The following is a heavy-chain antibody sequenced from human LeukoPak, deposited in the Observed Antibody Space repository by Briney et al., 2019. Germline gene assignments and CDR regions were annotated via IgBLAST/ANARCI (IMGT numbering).Heavy chain of an antibody. Sequence: EASVKVSCKASGYTFTSYGISWVRQAPGQGLEWMGWISAYNGNTNYAQKLQGRVTMTTDTSTSTAYMELRSLRSDDTAVYYCARISIHSGYDSSGYYYVDYWGQGTLVTVSS. CDR3: ARISIHSGYDSSGYYYVDY. D-gene: IGHD3-22*01. CDR1: GYTFTSYG. J-gene: IGHJ4*02. V-gene: IGHV1-18*01. CDR2: ISAYNGNT.